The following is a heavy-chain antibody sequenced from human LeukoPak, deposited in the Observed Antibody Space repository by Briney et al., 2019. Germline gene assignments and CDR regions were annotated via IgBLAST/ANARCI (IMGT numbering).Heavy chain of an antibody. J-gene: IGHJ3*02. CDR3: ARVIGWDEPFDI. V-gene: IGHV3-21*01. D-gene: IGHD1-26*01. CDR2: ISSSSSYI. Sequence: GGSLRLSCAASGFTFSSYSMNWVRQAPGKGLEWVSSISSSSSYIYYADSVKGRFTISRDNAKNSLYLQMNSLRAEDTAVYYCARVIGWDEPFDIWGQGTMVTVSS. CDR1: GFTFSSYS.